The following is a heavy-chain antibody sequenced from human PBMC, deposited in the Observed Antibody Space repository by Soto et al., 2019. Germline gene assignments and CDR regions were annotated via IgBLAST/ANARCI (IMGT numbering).Heavy chain of an antibody. V-gene: IGHV3-33*01. Sequence: QVQLVESGGGVVQPGRSLRLSCAASGFTFSSYGMHWVRQAPGKGLEWVAVIWYDGSNKYYADSVKGRFTISRDNSKNSRYLQMNTLRAEDTAVYYCASESSGSLDYWGQGTLFTVSS. CDR2: IWYDGSNK. J-gene: IGHJ4*02. D-gene: IGHD5-12*01. CDR3: ASESSGSLDY. CDR1: GFTFSSYG.